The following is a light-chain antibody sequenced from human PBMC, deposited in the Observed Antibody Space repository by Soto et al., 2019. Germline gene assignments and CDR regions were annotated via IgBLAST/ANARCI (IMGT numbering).Light chain of an antibody. Sequence: QSVLTQTPSASGTPGQRVTISCYGSSSNIGSNYVYWYQQLPGTAPKLLIHRNNQRPSGVPDRFSGSKSGTSASLAISGLRSEDEADYYCAAWDDSLSGRYVFGTGTKLTVL. J-gene: IGLJ1*01. CDR2: RNN. CDR1: SSNIGSNY. CDR3: AAWDDSLSGRYV. V-gene: IGLV1-47*01.